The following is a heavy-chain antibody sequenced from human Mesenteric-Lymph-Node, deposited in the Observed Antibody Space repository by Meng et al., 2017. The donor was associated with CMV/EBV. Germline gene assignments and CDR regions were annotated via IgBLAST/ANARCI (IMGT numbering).Heavy chain of an antibody. CDR1: EFTFSSYG. V-gene: IGHV3-30*02. Sequence: SCAASEFTFSSYGMHWVRQAPGKGLEWVAFIRYDGSNKYSADSVKGRFTISRDNSKNTLYLQMSSLRAEDTAVYYCAKEYYYGPGKAYGMDVWGQGTTVTVSS. J-gene: IGHJ6*02. CDR3: AKEYYYGPGKAYGMDV. CDR2: IRYDGSNK. D-gene: IGHD3-10*01.